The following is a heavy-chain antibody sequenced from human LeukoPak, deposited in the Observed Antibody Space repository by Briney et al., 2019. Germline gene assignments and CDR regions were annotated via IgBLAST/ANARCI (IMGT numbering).Heavy chain of an antibody. Sequence: GGSLRLSCAASGFTVSSNYMSWVRQAPGKGLEWVSVIYSGSSTYYADSVKGRFTISRDNSKNTLYLQMNSLRAEDTAVYYCARDDVAVAGTDYWGQGTLVTVSS. V-gene: IGHV3-53*01. D-gene: IGHD6-19*01. CDR2: IYSGSST. CDR1: GFTVSSNY. CDR3: ARDDVAVAGTDY. J-gene: IGHJ4*02.